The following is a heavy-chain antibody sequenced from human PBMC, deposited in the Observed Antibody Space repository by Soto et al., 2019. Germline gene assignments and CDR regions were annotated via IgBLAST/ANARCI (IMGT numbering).Heavy chain of an antibody. CDR2: ISYDGSNK. D-gene: IGHD2-2*01. V-gene: IGHV3-30-3*01. CDR3: ASGLSTYHDWYDY. J-gene: IGHJ4*02. CDR1: ECTFSSYA. Sequence: GASRRVSGAASECTFSSYAVHWVRQAPGKGVEWVAVISYDGSNKYYAGSVKGRFTISRDNSKNTLYLQMNSLRAEDTAVYYCASGLSTYHDWYDYWRQGTLVTISS.